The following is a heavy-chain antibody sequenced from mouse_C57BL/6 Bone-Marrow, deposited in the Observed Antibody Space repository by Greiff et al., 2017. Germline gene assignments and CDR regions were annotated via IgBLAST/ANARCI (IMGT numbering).Heavy chain of an antibody. CDR1: GYTFTSSG. CDR3: ARSKGYYYGSSADY. J-gene: IGHJ2*01. Sequence: QVQLQQSGAELARPGASVKLSCKASGYTFTSSGISWVKQRTGQGLEWIGEIYPRSGNTYYNEKFKGKATLTADKSSSTAYMELRSLTSEDSAVYFCARSKGYYYGSSADYWGQGTTLTVSS. CDR2: IYPRSGNT. V-gene: IGHV1-81*01. D-gene: IGHD1-1*01.